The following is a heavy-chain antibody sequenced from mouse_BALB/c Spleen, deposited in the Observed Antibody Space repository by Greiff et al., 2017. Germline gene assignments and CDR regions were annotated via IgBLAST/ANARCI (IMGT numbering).Heavy chain of an antibody. CDR2: ILPGSGST. V-gene: IGHV1-9*01. J-gene: IGHJ3*01. D-gene: IGHD1-1*01. Sequence: VQLQQSGAELMKPGASVKISCKATGYTFSSYWIEWVKQRPGHGLEWIGEILPGSGSTNYNEKFKGKATFTADTSSNTAYMQLSSLTSEDSAVYYCARRYYGSSYDWFAYWGQGTLVTVSA. CDR1: GYTFSSYW. CDR3: ARRYYGSSYDWFAY.